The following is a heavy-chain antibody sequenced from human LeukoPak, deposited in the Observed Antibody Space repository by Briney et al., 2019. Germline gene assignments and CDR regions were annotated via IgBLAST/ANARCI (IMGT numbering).Heavy chain of an antibody. D-gene: IGHD3-22*01. V-gene: IGHV3-9*01. CDR1: GFTVSSNY. CDR3: AKDISSMIVVVRD. CDR2: ISWNSGSI. Sequence: GGSLRLSCAASGFTVSSNYMSWVRQAPGKGLEWVSGISWNSGSIGYADSVKGRVTISRDNAKNCLYLQMNSLRTEDTALCYCAKDISSMIVVVRDWGQGTLVTVSS. J-gene: IGHJ4*02.